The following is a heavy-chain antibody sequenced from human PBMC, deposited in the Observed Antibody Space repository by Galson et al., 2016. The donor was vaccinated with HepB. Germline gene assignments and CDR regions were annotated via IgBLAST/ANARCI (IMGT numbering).Heavy chain of an antibody. CDR1: GFTFSSFS. J-gene: IGHJ4*02. Sequence: SLRLSCAASGFTFSSFSINWVRQAPGKGLEWVSYISSTSRNIYYADAVKGRFTISRDNAKNSVYVQMNSLRAEDTAVYFCARVYTSSWANDYWGQGTLVTVSS. D-gene: IGHD6-13*01. V-gene: IGHV3-48*01. CDR3: ARVYTSSWANDY. CDR2: ISSTSRNI.